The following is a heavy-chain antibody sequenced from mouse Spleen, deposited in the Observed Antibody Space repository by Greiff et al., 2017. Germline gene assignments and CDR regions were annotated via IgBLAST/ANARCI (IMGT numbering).Heavy chain of an antibody. CDR1: GFTFSSYA. CDR2: ISSGGGNT. CDR3: ARPSYGNYDY. V-gene: IGHV5-9*04. Sequence: EVKLMESGGGLVKLGGSLKLSCAASGFTFSSYAMSWVRQTPEKRLEWVATISSGGGNTYYPDSVKGRFTISRDNAKNTLYLQMSSLKSEDTAMYYCARPSYGNYDYWGQGTTLTVSS. D-gene: IGHD2-10*02. J-gene: IGHJ2*01.